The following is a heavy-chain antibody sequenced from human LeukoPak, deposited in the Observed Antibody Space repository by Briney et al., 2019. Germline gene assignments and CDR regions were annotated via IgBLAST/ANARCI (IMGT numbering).Heavy chain of an antibody. D-gene: IGHD6-13*01. CDR2: IKQDGSEK. Sequence: PGGSLRLSCAASGFTFSSYWMSWVRQAPGKGLEWVANIKQDGSEKYYVDSVKGRFTISRDNAKNSLYLQMNSLRAEDTAVYYCARDASGIYSSSWYSDYWGQGTLVTVSS. V-gene: IGHV3-7*01. J-gene: IGHJ4*02. CDR3: ARDASGIYSSSWYSDY. CDR1: GFTFSSYW.